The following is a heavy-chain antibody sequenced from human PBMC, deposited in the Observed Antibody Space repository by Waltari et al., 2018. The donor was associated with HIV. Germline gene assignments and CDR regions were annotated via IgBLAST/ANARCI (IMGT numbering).Heavy chain of an antibody. V-gene: IGHV3-53*02. J-gene: IGHJ4*02. Sequence: EVPLVETGGGLIQPGGSLQLSYSDSDFTVSNNYLSWVRQAPGTGLEGVSVIYRGGSTYYADSVKGRFTISRDNSKNTLYLQMNSLRAEDTAVYYCARDWSSSYDYWGQGTLVTVSS. D-gene: IGHD6-13*01. CDR3: ARDWSSSYDY. CDR1: DFTVSNNY. CDR2: IYRGGST.